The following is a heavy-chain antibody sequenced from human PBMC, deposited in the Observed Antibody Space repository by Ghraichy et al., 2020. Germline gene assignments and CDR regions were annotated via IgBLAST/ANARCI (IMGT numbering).Heavy chain of an antibody. CDR2: IYQSGST. V-gene: IGHV4-38-2*02. CDR1: NYSISSGYF. D-gene: IGHD3-10*01. J-gene: IGHJ3*02. Sequence: SETLSLTCTVSNYSISSGYFWGWVRRPPGKGLEWIGSIYQSGSTHYNPSLKSRLTISVDTSKNQFSLKLSSVTATDTAVYYCARVLGSGSQLFPYDIWGRGTMVTVSS. CDR3: ARVLGSGSQLFPYDI.